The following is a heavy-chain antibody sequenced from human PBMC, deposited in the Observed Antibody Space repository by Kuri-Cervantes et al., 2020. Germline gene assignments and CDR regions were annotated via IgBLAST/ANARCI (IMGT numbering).Heavy chain of an antibody. CDR1: GFTFSSYG. CDR2: ISYDGSNK. CDR3: ARDYMADYYYYYGMDV. J-gene: IGHJ6*02. Sequence: GGPLRLSCAASGFTFSSYGMHWVRQAPGKGLEWVAVISYDGSNKYYADSVKGRFTISRDNSKNTLYLQMNSLRAEDTAVYYCARDYMADYYYYYGMDVWGQGTTVTVSS. V-gene: IGHV3-30*19. D-gene: IGHD5-24*01.